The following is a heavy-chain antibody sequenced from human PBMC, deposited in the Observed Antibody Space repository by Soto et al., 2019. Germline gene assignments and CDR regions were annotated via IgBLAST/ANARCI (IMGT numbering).Heavy chain of an antibody. V-gene: IGHV4-59*01. Sequence: WTWIRQPPGKGLEWIGYISYSGSTNYNPSLQSRLTISADTSKNQFSLRLSSVTAADTAVYYCARGSELLPRAFNIWGQGTMVTVSS. D-gene: IGHD6-19*01. J-gene: IGHJ3*02. CDR2: ISYSGST. CDR3: ARGSELLPRAFNI.